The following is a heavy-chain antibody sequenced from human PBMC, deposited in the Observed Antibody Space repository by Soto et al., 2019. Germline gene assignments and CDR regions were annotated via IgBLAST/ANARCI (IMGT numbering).Heavy chain of an antibody. D-gene: IGHD5-18*01. V-gene: IGHV3-30-3*01. J-gene: IGHJ6*01. Sequence: QVQLVESGGGVVQPGRSLRLSCAASGFTFSSYAMHWVRQAPGKGLEWVAVISYDGSSKYYADSVKGRFTISRDNSKNTLYLQMNSLRAEDSAVYYCARGGSELWLTYYYYGMDVW. CDR2: ISYDGSSK. CDR1: GFTFSSYA. CDR3: ARGGSELWLTYYYYGMDV.